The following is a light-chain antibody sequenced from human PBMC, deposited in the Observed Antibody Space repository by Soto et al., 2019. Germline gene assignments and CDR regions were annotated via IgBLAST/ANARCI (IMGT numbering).Light chain of an antibody. CDR1: QSVSSN. V-gene: IGKV3-11*01. J-gene: IGKJ5*01. CDR2: DAS. Sequence: NVIRQPPTNQSVSPGERATLSCRSSQSVSSNLAWYQQKPGQAPRLLIYDASNRATGIPARFSGSGSGTDFTLTISSLEPEDFAVYYCQQRSSWPPITFGQGTRLEIK. CDR3: QQRSSWPPIT.